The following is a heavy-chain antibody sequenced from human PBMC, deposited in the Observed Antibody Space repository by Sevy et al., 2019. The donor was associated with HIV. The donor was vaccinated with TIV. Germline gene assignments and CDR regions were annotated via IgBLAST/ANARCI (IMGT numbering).Heavy chain of an antibody. Sequence: GGSLRLSCAASGFTFSNFAMGWVRQAPGKGLDWISVTSGTGDYTYYADSVKGRFTISRDNSKNTLFLQMNSLRAEDTAIFYCAKKMGGGSGMAFLVDYWGQGTLVTVSS. CDR2: TSGTGDYT. CDR3: AKKMGGGSGMAFLVDY. D-gene: IGHD5-18*01. J-gene: IGHJ4*02. V-gene: IGHV3-23*01. CDR1: GFTFSNFA.